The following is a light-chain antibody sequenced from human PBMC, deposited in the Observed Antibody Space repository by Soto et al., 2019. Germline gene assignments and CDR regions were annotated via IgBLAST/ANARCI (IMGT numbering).Light chain of an antibody. CDR3: QQHSNWDPSIT. V-gene: IGKV3-11*01. CDR1: QSVSNY. CDR2: DTS. J-gene: IGKJ5*01. Sequence: EIVLTQSPATLSLSPGERATLSCRASQSVSNYLAWYQQKPGQAPSLLIYDTSNRASGIPARFSGSRSGTDFTLTISSLEPEDFAVYYCQQHSNWDPSITLGQGTRLEIK.